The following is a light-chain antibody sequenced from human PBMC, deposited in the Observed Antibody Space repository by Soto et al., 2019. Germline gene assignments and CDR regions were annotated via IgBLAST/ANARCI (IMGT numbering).Light chain of an antibody. V-gene: IGLV2-8*01. CDR1: SSDVGTYDY. CDR3: SSYAGRSMYV. Sequence: LTQPPSASGSPGQSVTFSCTGTSSDVGTYDYVSWYQQYPGKAPKLLIYGVTRRPSGVPDRFSGSKSGNTAALTVSGLQAEDEAYYYCSSYAGRSMYVFGTGTKVTVL. CDR2: GVT. J-gene: IGLJ1*01.